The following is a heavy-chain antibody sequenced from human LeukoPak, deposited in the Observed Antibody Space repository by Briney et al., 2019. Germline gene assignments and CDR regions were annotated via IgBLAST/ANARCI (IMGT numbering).Heavy chain of an antibody. D-gene: IGHD3-16*01. CDR3: ARLITAFQAFDP. CDR2: IYYSGST. J-gene: IGHJ5*02. V-gene: IGHV4-59*08. Sequence: SETLSLTCTVPGGSISSYYWSWIRQPPGKGLEWIGYIYYSGSTNYNPPLKSRVTISVDTSKNQFSLNLRSVTAADTAVYYCARLITAFQAFDPWGQGTLVTVSS. CDR1: GGSISSYY.